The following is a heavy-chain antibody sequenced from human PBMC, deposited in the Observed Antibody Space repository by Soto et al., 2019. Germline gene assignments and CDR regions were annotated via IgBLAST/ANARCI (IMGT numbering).Heavy chain of an antibody. CDR2: ISASGGST. Sequence: EMQLLESGGGLVQPGGSLRLSCVVSGFTFSSYAMSWVRQAPGKGLEWVSGISASGGSTYYAASVKGRFTISRDNSKTTLDLQMNSLRAEDTAVYYCAKDRGSSSWYNAFDVWGQGTMVTVSS. CDR3: AKDRGSSSWYNAFDV. V-gene: IGHV3-23*01. CDR1: GFTFSSYA. J-gene: IGHJ3*01. D-gene: IGHD6-13*01.